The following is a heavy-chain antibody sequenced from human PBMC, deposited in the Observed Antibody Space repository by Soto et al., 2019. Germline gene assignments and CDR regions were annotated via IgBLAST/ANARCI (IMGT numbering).Heavy chain of an antibody. CDR1: GYTFTSYG. Sequence: QVQLVQSGAEVKKPGASVKVSCKASGYTFTSYGISWVRQAPGQGLEWMGWISAYNGNTNYAQKLQGRVTMTTDTTTSTAYMELRSLRSDDTAVYYCARETDYYDSGKKLDYWGQGTLVTVSS. CDR2: ISAYNGNT. D-gene: IGHD3-22*01. CDR3: ARETDYYDSGKKLDY. V-gene: IGHV1-18*01. J-gene: IGHJ4*02.